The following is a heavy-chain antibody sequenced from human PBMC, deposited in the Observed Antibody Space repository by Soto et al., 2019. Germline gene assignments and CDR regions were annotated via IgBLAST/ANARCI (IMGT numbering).Heavy chain of an antibody. J-gene: IGHJ3*02. D-gene: IGHD2-8*02. CDR2: IKQDGSEK. V-gene: IGHV3-7*03. CDR3: AKATATGGGAFDI. CDR1: GFTFSSYW. Sequence: EVQLVESGGGLVQPGGSLRLSCAASGFTFSSYWMSWVRQAPGKGLEWVANIKQDGSEKYYVDSVKGRFTISRDNAKNSLYLQMNSLTAGDTAVYYCAKATATGGGAFDICGQGTMVSVSS.